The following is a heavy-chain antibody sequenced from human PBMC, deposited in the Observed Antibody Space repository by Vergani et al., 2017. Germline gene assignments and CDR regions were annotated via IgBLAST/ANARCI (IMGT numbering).Heavy chain of an antibody. D-gene: IGHD4/OR15-4a*01. CDR2: MHYSGST. CDR1: GDSVISTDYH. Sequence: QVQLQESGPGLVKPSETLSLTCTVSGDSVISTDYHWGWIRQPPGKGLEWIGSMHYSGSTTYNPSLESRISISFETPKNQFSLRLSSVTAADTAVYYCASYRGAGRAAYYHSFDFWGQGTLVSVSS. CDR3: ASYRGAGRAAYYHSFDF. J-gene: IGHJ4*02. V-gene: IGHV4-39*01.